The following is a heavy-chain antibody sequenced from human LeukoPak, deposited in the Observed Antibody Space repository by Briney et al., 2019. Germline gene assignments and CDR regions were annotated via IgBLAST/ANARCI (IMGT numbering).Heavy chain of an antibody. J-gene: IGHJ6*04. Sequence: GGSLRLSCEASGFTFSSYSMNWVRQAPGKGLEGISYISTSTTTIYYANSVKGRFTISRDNAKNSLYLQMNSLRAEDTAVYYCAELGITMIGGVWGKGTTVTISS. CDR3: AELGITMIGGV. D-gene: IGHD3-10*02. CDR1: GFTFSSYS. V-gene: IGHV3-48*04. CDR2: ISTSTTTI.